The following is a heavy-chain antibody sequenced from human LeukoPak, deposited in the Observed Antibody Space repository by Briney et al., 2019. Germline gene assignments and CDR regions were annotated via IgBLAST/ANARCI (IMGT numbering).Heavy chain of an antibody. J-gene: IGHJ4*02. CDR1: GFTFSNYW. Sequence: GGSLRLSCAAAGFTFSNYWMSWVGQAAGKGLEGVANINQDGSDKYYVNSVKGRFTISRDNAKNSLYLQMNSLRAEDTAVYYCAREDDWNYEDFWGQGTLVTVSS. CDR2: INQDGSDK. V-gene: IGHV3-7*01. D-gene: IGHD1-7*01. CDR3: AREDDWNYEDF.